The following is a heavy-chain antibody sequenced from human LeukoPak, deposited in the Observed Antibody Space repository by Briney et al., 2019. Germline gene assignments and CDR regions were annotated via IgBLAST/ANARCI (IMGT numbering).Heavy chain of an antibody. Sequence: SETLSLTCTVSGGSISSSSYYWGWIRQPPGKGLEWIGSIYYSGSTYYNPSLKSRVTISVDTSKNQFSLKLSSVTAADTAVYYCARAEATYYYGSGSYYYFDYWGQGTLVTVSS. V-gene: IGHV4-39*01. CDR1: GGSISSSSYY. CDR2: IYYSGST. CDR3: ARAEATYYYGSGSYYYFDY. J-gene: IGHJ4*02. D-gene: IGHD3-10*01.